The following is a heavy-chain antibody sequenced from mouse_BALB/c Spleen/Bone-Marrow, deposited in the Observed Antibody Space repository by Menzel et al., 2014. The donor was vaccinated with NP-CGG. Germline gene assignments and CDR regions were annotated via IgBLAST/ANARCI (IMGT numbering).Heavy chain of an antibody. V-gene: IGHV14-3*02. D-gene: IGHD1-2*01. CDR3: AEITTAAYYVMDY. CDR1: GFNIKDTY. CDR2: IDPANGNT. J-gene: IGHJ4*01. Sequence: VQLQQSGAELVKPGASVKLSCTASGFNIKDTYIHWVKRRPEQGLEWIGRIDPANGNTKYDPKFQGKATITADTSSNTAYLQLSSLTSEDTAVYYCAEITTAAYYVMDYRGQGTSVTVSS.